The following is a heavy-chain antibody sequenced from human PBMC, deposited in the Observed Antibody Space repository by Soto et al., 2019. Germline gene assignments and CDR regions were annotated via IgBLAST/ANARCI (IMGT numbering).Heavy chain of an antibody. Sequence: SVKVSCKASGGTFSSYAISWGRQAPVQGLEWMGGIIPIFGTANYAQKFQGRVTITADESTSTAYMELRSLRSEDTAVYYCARADLQLQENYYGMDVWGQGTTVTVSS. CDR1: GGTFSSYA. V-gene: IGHV1-69*01. J-gene: IGHJ6*02. CDR3: ARADLQLQENYYGMDV. CDR2: IIPIFGTA. D-gene: IGHD1-26*01.